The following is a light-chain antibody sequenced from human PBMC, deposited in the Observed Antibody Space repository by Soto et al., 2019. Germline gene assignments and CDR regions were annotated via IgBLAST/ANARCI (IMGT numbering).Light chain of an antibody. J-gene: IGKJ5*01. CDR3: QKYNTAPA. Sequence: IQLTQSPSSLSASVGDRVTITCRASQGISSALAWYQQKPGKAPKLLIYGASTMQSGVPSRFSGSGSGTDFTLTISSLQPEDVATYYCQKYNTAPAFGQGTRLEI. CDR2: GAS. CDR1: QGISSA. V-gene: IGKV1-27*01.